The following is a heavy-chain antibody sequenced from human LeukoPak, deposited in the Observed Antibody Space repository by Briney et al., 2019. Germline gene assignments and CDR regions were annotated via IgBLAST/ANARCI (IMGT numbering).Heavy chain of an antibody. D-gene: IGHD6-6*01. CDR3: ARGKGSSSAGY. CDR1: GFTFSDYW. Sequence: PGGSQRLSCAASGFTFSDYWLSWVRQAPGKGLEWVANIKQDGSEKNYVDSVMGRFTISRDNVKSSLYLQMNSLRAEDTAVYYCARGKGSSSAGYWGQGTLVIVSS. J-gene: IGHJ4*02. CDR2: IKQDGSEK. V-gene: IGHV3-7*01.